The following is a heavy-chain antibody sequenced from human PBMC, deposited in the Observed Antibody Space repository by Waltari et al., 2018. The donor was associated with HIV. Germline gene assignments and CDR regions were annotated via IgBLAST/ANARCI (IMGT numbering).Heavy chain of an antibody. CDR3: ARLRRSVVVIPYFDY. J-gene: IGHJ4*02. CDR1: GGSISSSSYY. Sequence: QLQLQESGPGLVKPSETLSLTCTVSGGSISSSSYYWGWIRPPPGKGLEWIGSIYYSGSTYYNPSLKSRVTISVDTSKNQFSLKLSSVTAADTAVYYCARLRRSVVVIPYFDYWGQGTLVTVSS. CDR2: IYYSGST. V-gene: IGHV4-39*01. D-gene: IGHD3-22*01.